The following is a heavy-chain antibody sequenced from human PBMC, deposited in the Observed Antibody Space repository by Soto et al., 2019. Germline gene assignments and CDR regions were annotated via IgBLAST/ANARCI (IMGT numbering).Heavy chain of an antibody. CDR3: ATVSAAAFDY. V-gene: IGHV3-7*01. CDR2: IKQEGSEK. D-gene: IGHD6-13*01. J-gene: IGHJ4*02. CDR1: GITFSSNG. Sequence: PGGSRRPPCAAPGITFSSNGMSWGRQGRGKGLEGVANIKQEGSEKYKVDSVKGRLTTSRDNAKNSLYLKMNSLRAEDTAVNYGATVSAAAFDYWGQGTLVTVSS.